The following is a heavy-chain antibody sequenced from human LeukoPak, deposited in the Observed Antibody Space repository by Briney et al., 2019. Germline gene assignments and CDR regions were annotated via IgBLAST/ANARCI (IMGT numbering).Heavy chain of an antibody. Sequence: QPGGSLRLSCAASGFTFSSYAMSWVRQAPGKGLEWVSAIGGSGGSTYYADSVKGRFTISRDNSKNTLYLQMNSLRAEDTAVYYCARGLRGSGWYSVYFDYWGQGTLVTVSS. D-gene: IGHD6-19*01. CDR3: ARGLRGSGWYSVYFDY. CDR2: IGGSGGST. CDR1: GFTFSSYA. J-gene: IGHJ4*02. V-gene: IGHV3-23*01.